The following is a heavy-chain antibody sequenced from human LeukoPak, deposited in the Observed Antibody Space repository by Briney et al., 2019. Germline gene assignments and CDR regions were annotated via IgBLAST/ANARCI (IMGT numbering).Heavy chain of an antibody. D-gene: IGHD5-18*01. CDR3: ARSRSGYSYDHAAFEI. Sequence: SETLSLTCTVSGGSVSSGSYYWSWVRQPPGKGLEWIGYIYYSGSTNYNPSLRSRVTISVDTSRNQFSLKLSSVTAADTAVYYCARSRSGYSYDHAAFEIWGQGTMVTVSS. CDR1: GGSVSSGSYY. CDR2: IYYSGST. J-gene: IGHJ3*02. V-gene: IGHV4-61*01.